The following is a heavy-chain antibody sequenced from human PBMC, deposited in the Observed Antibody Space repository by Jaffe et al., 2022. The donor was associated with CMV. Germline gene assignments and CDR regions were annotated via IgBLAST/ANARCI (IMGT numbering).Heavy chain of an antibody. V-gene: IGHV4-39*01. CDR2: IYYSGST. D-gene: IGHD3-22*01. Sequence: QLQLQESGPGLVKPSETLSLTCTVSGGSISSSSYYWGWIRQPPGKGLEWIGSIYYSGSTYYNPSLKSRVTISVDTSKNQFSLKLSSVTAADTAVYYCARLFYYDSSGYYWDYWGQGTLVTVSS. CDR3: ARLFYYDSSGYYWDY. J-gene: IGHJ4*02. CDR1: GGSISSSSYY.